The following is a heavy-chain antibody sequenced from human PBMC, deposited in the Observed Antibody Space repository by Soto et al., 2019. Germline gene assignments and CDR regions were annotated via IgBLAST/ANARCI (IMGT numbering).Heavy chain of an antibody. J-gene: IGHJ4*02. D-gene: IGHD3-10*01. V-gene: IGHV4-34*01. CDR2: INHSGST. CDR3: ARAYYYGSGSYTH. Sequence: XGTLCLTCAVYGGSFSGYYWSWIRQPPGKGLEWIGEINHSGSTNYNPSLKSRVTISVDTSKNQFSLKLSSVTAADTAVYYCARAYYYGSGSYTHWGQGTLVTVSS. CDR1: GGSFSGYY.